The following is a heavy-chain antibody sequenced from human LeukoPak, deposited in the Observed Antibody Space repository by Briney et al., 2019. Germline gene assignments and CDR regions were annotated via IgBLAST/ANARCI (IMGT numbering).Heavy chain of an antibody. V-gene: IGHV3-48*03. D-gene: IGHD3-10*01. Sequence: GGSLRLSCAASGFTFTSYAMSWVRQAPGKGLEWVSYISSSGSTMYYGDSVKGRFTISRDNAKNSLYLQMNSLRAEDTAVYYCARGFWVVRGVVFDYWGQGTLVTVSS. CDR3: ARGFWVVRGVVFDY. J-gene: IGHJ4*02. CDR2: ISSSGSTM. CDR1: GFTFTSYA.